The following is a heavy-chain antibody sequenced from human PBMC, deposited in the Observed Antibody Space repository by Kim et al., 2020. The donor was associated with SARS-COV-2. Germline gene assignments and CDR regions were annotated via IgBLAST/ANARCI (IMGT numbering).Heavy chain of an antibody. D-gene: IGHD5-18*01. CDR1: GLTFSSYA. V-gene: IGHV3-30*04. CDR3: ARERRIQLWPGYYDGMDV. CDR2: ISYDGSNK. Sequence: GGSLRLSCAASGLTFSSYAMDWVRQAPGKGLEWVAYISYDGSNKYYADSVKGRFTISRDNSKNTLYLQMNSLRAEDTAVYYCARERRIQLWPGYYDGMDVGGQGTTVTVSS. J-gene: IGHJ6*02.